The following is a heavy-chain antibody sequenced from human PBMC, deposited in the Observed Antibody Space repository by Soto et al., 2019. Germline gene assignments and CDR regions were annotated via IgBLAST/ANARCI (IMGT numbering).Heavy chain of an antibody. Sequence: ASVKVSCKASGYTFTSYGISWVRQAPGQGLEWMGWISAYSGNTNYAQKLQGRVTMTTDTSTSTAYMELRSLRSDDTAVYYCARVGGGYDWGYYFDYWGQGTLVTVSS. J-gene: IGHJ4*02. CDR2: ISAYSGNT. CDR1: GYTFTSYG. CDR3: ARVGGGYDWGYYFDY. V-gene: IGHV1-18*04. D-gene: IGHD5-12*01.